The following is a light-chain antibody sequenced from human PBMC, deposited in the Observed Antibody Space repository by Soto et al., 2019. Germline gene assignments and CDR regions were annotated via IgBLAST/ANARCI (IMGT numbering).Light chain of an antibody. V-gene: IGKV3-15*01. CDR1: QSVSDN. J-gene: IGKJ1*01. Sequence: IVCTQSPGTLSFSPVERATLSCRAGQSVSDNYVAYHQKTRRPPTRLMNCESTSATGILASCSGGGSGTEVTLTISSLQSEHYAVYYCHQYNNWPPWTFGQGTKVDIK. CDR3: HQYNNWPPWT. CDR2: CES.